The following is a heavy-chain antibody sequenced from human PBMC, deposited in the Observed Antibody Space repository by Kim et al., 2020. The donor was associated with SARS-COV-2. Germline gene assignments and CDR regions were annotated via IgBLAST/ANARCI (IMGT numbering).Heavy chain of an antibody. CDR1: GDTFSSDA. CDR3: ARGDSGYDRSEYFHNGLDV. V-gene: IGHV1-69*13. CDR2: IIPMLGTA. D-gene: IGHD5-12*01. J-gene: IGHJ6*01. Sequence: SVKVSCKASGDTFSSDALSWVRQAPGQGLEWMGGIIPMLGTADYAQEFQGRLTINADESTTTAYLELSSLRSDDTGVYYCARGDSGYDRSEYFHNGLDV.